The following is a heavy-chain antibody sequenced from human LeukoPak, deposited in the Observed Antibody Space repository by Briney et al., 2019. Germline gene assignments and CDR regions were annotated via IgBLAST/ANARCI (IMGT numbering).Heavy chain of an antibody. V-gene: IGHV4-59*01. Sequence: SGTLSLTCTVSGGSISGYYWSWIRQSPEKGLEWIGYIYYGGSTNYNPSLKSRVTISVDTSKNQFSLKLSSVTAADTAVYYCARGSNNHYWGQGTLVTVSS. J-gene: IGHJ4*02. CDR2: IYYGGST. CDR1: GGSISGYY. CDR3: ARGSNNHY. D-gene: IGHD1-14*01.